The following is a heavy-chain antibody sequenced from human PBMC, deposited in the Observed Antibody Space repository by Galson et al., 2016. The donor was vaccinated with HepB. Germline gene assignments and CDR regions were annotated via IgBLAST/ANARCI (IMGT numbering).Heavy chain of an antibody. J-gene: IGHJ6*02. D-gene: IGHD5-18*01. CDR3: TRGYMQTGMNV. V-gene: IGHV6-1*01. CDR2: TYYRSKWFN. Sequence: CAISGDSVTSDNTCWNWIRQSPSRGLEWLGRTYYRSKWFNDYADSVKSRITVTSDTSENQFSLQLDSVTPDDTAAYFCTRGYMQTGMNVWGQGTTVTASS. CDR1: GDSVTSDNTC.